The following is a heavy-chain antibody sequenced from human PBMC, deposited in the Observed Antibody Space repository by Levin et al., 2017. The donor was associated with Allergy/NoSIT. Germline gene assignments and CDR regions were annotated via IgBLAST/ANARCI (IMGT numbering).Heavy chain of an antibody. Sequence: AGESLKISCAASGFTFSNAWMSWVRQAPGKGLEWVGRIKSKTDGGTTDYAAPVKGRFTISRDDSKNTLYLQMNSLKTEDTAVYYCTTKTSFNTIFGVASPLYYYYYYMDGWGKGTTVTVSS. J-gene: IGHJ6*03. CDR1: GFTFSNAW. CDR3: TTKTSFNTIFGVASPLYYYYYYMDG. D-gene: IGHD3-3*01. CDR2: IKSKTDGGTT. V-gene: IGHV3-15*01.